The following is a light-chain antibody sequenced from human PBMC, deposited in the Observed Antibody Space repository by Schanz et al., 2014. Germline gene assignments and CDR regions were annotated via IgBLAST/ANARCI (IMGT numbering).Light chain of an antibody. J-gene: IGKJ4*01. CDR1: QSIRRN. CDR2: GAS. Sequence: EIVLTQSPATLSLSPGERVTLSCRASQSIRRNLAWYQQKRGQAPRLLIYGASARPTAIPGRFSGSGSGTDFTLTITSLQPEDFAVYSCQQYGDSPPTFGPGTKVEI. CDR3: QQYGDSPPT. V-gene: IGKV3-20*01.